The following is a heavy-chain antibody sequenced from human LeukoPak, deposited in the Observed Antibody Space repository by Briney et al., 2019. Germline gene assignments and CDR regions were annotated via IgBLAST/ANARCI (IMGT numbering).Heavy chain of an antibody. J-gene: IGHJ4*02. D-gene: IGHD2-2*02. V-gene: IGHV4-39*01. Sequence: SETLSLTCTVSGGSISSSTYSWVWIRQPPGRGLEWIGSIYYNGNTYYNPSLNSRVTISVDTSKNQFSLRLSSVTATDRAVYYCASSPGGYCSSASCYTGGYFDYWGQGSLVTVSS. CDR2: IYYNGNT. CDR1: GGSISSSTYS. CDR3: ASSPGGYCSSASCYTGGYFDY.